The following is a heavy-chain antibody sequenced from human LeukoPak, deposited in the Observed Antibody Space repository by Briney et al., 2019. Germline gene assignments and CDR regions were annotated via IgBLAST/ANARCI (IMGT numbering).Heavy chain of an antibody. V-gene: IGHV3-30*04. Sequence: GGSLRLSCAASGFTFSSYAMHWVRQAPGKGLEWVAVISYDGSNKYYADSVKGRFTISRDNSKNTLYLQMNSLRAEDTAVYYCARDRFGMATLDYWGQGTLVTVSS. J-gene: IGHJ4*02. CDR2: ISYDGSNK. D-gene: IGHD3-16*01. CDR1: GFTFSSYA. CDR3: ARDRFGMATLDY.